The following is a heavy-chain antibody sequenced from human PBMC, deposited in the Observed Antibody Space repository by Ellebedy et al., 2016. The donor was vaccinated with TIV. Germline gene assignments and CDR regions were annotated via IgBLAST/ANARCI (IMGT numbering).Heavy chain of an antibody. D-gene: IGHD6-13*01. J-gene: IGHJ5*02. CDR1: GFTFSSYD. CDR2: ISSTGGNT. Sequence: GESLKISCAASGFTFSSYDMSWVRQAPGKGREWISLISSTGGNTYYTESVKGRFTISRDNSKNTVYLQMSSLRAEDAAVYYCARGDSSNWYDRWGQGTLVTVSS. CDR3: ARGDSSNWYDR. V-gene: IGHV3-23*01.